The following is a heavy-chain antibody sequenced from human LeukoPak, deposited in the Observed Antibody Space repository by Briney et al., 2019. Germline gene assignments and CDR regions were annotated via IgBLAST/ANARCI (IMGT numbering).Heavy chain of an antibody. D-gene: IGHD3-10*01. CDR2: IYYSGST. J-gene: IGHJ5*02. CDR1: GGSISSSSYY. V-gene: IGHV4-39*01. Sequence: SETLSLTCTVSGGSISSSSYYWGWIRQPPGKGLEWIGSIYYSGSTYYNPSLKSRVTISVDTSKNQFSLKLSSVTAADTAVYYCARHIEMRYYGSGSYHWFDPWGQGTLVTVSS. CDR3: ARHIEMRYYGSGSYHWFDP.